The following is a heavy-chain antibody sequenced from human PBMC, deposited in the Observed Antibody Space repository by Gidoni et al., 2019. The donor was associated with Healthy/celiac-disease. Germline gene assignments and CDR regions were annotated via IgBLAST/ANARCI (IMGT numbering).Heavy chain of an antibody. Sequence: QVTLRESGPALVKPTQTLTLTCTFSGFSLSTSGMCVSWIRQPPGKALEWLARIDWDDDKYYSTSLKTRLTISKDTSKNQVVLTMTNMDPVDTATYYCARIITRLADYGMDVWGQGTTVTVSS. V-gene: IGHV2-70*15. CDR1: GFSLSTSGMC. D-gene: IGHD2-2*01. J-gene: IGHJ6*02. CDR3: ARIITRLADYGMDV. CDR2: IDWDDDK.